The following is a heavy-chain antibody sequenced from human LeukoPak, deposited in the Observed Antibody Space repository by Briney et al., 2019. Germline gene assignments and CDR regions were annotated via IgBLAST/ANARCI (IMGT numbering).Heavy chain of an antibody. CDR1: GGSISSYY. V-gene: IGHV4-59*01. Sequence: RPSETLSLTCTVSGGSISSYYWSWIRQPPRKGLEWIGYIYYSGSTNYNPSLKSRVTISVDTSKNQFSLKLSSVTAADTAVYYCARSGVQRYYFDYWGQGTLVTVSS. CDR2: IYYSGST. D-gene: IGHD1-1*01. CDR3: ARSGVQRYYFDY. J-gene: IGHJ4*02.